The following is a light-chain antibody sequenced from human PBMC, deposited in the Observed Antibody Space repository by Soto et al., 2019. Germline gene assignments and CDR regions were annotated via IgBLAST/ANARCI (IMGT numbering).Light chain of an antibody. CDR3: QHYYAHSWT. J-gene: IGKJ1*01. CDR2: KAS. Sequence: DVQMTQSPSTLSASVGDRVTITCRASQNIGDWLAWFQQKPGRAPKLLIYKASNLESGVPSTFSGSASGTEFTLTISSLQPADFATYYYQHYYAHSWTFGQGTKVDIK. CDR1: QNIGDW. V-gene: IGKV1-5*03.